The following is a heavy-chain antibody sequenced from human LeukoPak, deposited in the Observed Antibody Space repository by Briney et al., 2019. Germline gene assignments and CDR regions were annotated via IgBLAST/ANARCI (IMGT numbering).Heavy chain of an antibody. CDR2: TSASGSST. CDR3: AKGGWNNWFDP. V-gene: IGHV3-23*01. J-gene: IGHJ5*02. D-gene: IGHD6-19*01. CDR1: EFPFGSYG. Sequence: GGSLRLSCRVSEFPFGSYGVTWGARAPGKGIEWVSTTSASGSSTYYADSVQGRFTISRDNSKKTVYLQMNSLRAEDTAVYYCAKGGWNNWFDPWGQGTLVIVSS.